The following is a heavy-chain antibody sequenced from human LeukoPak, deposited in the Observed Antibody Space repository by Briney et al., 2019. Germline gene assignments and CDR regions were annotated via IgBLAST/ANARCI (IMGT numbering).Heavy chain of an antibody. D-gene: IGHD3-16*02. CDR2: IYTSGST. CDR1: GGSISSYY. J-gene: IGHJ4*02. V-gene: IGHV4-4*07. CDR3: ARASNVWGSYRYQYYFDY. Sequence: PSETLSLTCTVSGGSISSYYWSWIRQPAGKGLEWIGRIYTSGSTNYNPSLKSRVTMSVDTSKNQFSLKLSSVTAADTAVYYCARASNVWGSYRYQYYFDYWGQGTLVTVSS.